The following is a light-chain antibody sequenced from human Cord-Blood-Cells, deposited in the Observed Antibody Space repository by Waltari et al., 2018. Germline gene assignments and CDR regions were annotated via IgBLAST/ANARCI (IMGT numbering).Light chain of an antibody. CDR3: QQYDNLRSWT. CDR1: QNISNY. CDR2: DAY. Sequence: DIQMTQSPSSLSASVGDRFTITRPASQNISNYLNWYQQNPGKAPNLLIYDAYNLETGVTSRFSGSGSGTDFTFTISCLQPEDIAPYYCQQYDNLRSWTFGQGTKVEIK. V-gene: IGKV1-33*01. J-gene: IGKJ1*01.